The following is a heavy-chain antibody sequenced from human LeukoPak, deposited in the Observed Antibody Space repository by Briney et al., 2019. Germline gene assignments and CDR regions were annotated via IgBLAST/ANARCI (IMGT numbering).Heavy chain of an antibody. D-gene: IGHD3-10*01. CDR2: IYHSGST. CDR1: GGSISSSNW. CDR3: ARAVITMVRGVILIWFDP. J-gene: IGHJ5*02. Sequence: SGTLSLTCAVSGGSISSSNWRSWVRQPPGKGLEWIGEIYHSGSTNYNPSLKSRVTISVDKSKNQFSLKLSSVTAADTAVYYCARAVITMVRGVILIWFDPWGQGTLVTVSS. V-gene: IGHV4-4*02.